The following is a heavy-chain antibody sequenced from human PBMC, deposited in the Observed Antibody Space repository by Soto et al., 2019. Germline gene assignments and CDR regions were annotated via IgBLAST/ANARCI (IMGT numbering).Heavy chain of an antibody. V-gene: IGHV5-51*01. CDR1: GYSFTSYW. J-gene: IGHJ6*02. CDR3: ATTTAAGKNYYGMDV. Sequence: GESLKISCRGSGYSFTSYWISWVRQMPGKGLEWMGIIYPGDSDTRYSPSFQGQVTISADKSISTAYLQWSSLKASDTAMYYCATTTAAGKNYYGMDVWGQGTTVTVSS. D-gene: IGHD6-13*01. CDR2: IYPGDSDT.